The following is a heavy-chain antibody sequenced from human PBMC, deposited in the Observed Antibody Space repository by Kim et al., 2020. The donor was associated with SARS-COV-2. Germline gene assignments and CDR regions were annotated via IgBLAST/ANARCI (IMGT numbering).Heavy chain of an antibody. CDR3: ARGWRGSYGSGSAKYNWFDP. D-gene: IGHD3-10*01. Sequence: SQTLSLTCAVSGGSISSGGYSWSWIRQPPGKGLEWIGYIYHSGSTYYNPSLKSRVTISVDRSKNQFSLKLSSVTAADTAVYYCARGWRGSYGSGSAKYNWFDPWGQGTLVTVSS. CDR2: IYHSGST. J-gene: IGHJ5*02. V-gene: IGHV4-30-2*01. CDR1: GGSISSGGYS.